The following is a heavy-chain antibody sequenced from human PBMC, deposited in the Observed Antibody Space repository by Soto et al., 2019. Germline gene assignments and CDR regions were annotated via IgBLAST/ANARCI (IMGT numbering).Heavy chain of an antibody. J-gene: IGHJ6*02. D-gene: IGHD3-3*01. CDR2: IYYSGST. Sequence: KQSPTLSLTCTVSGGSISSSSYYWGWIRQPPGKGLEWIGSIYYSGSTYYNPSLKSRVTISVDTSKNQFSLKLSSVTAADTAVYYCARRPDTNDFWSGLSPPYYYYGMDVWDQGTTVTVSS. V-gene: IGHV4-39*01. CDR3: ARRPDTNDFWSGLSPPYYYYGMDV. CDR1: GGSISSSSYY.